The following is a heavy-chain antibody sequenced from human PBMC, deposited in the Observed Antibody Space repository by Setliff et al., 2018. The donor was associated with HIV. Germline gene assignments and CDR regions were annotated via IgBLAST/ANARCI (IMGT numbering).Heavy chain of an antibody. V-gene: IGHV4-39*07. CDR2: IYYSGST. Sequence: SETLSLTCTVSGGSISSSSYYWGWIRQPPGKGLEWIGSIYYSGSTYYNPSLKSRVTISVDTSKNQFSLKLIPVTAADTAVYYCARDRALRFSKSPSFNYFDVWGQGALVTVSS. CDR1: GGSISSSSYY. D-gene: IGHD3-10*01. CDR3: ARDRALRFSKSPSFNYFDV. J-gene: IGHJ4*02.